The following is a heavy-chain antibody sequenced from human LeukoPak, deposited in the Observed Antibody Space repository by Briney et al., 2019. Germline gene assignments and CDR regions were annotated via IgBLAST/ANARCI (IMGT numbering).Heavy chain of an antibody. D-gene: IGHD3-10*01. Sequence: SVKVSCKASGGTFSSYAISWVRQAPGQGLEWMGGIIPIFGTANYAQKFQGRVTITADESTSTAYMEPSSLRSEDTAVYYCARGIPMVRGVISLSPYYYYYGMDVWGQGITVTVSS. CDR2: IIPIFGTA. J-gene: IGHJ6*02. CDR3: ARGIPMVRGVISLSPYYYYYGMDV. CDR1: GGTFSSYA. V-gene: IGHV1-69*13.